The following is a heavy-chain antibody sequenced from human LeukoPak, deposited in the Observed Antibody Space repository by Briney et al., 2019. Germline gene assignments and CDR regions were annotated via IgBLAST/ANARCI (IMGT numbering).Heavy chain of an antibody. D-gene: IGHD3-22*01. V-gene: IGHV4-59*01. Sequence: SETLSLTCTVSGGSISSYYWSWIRQPPGKGLEWIGYIYYSGSTNCNPSLKSRVTISVDTSKNQFSLKLGSVTAADTAVYYCAREYYYDSSGYYPLDYFDYWGQGTLVTVSS. J-gene: IGHJ4*02. CDR1: GGSISSYY. CDR2: IYYSGST. CDR3: AREYYYDSSGYYPLDYFDY.